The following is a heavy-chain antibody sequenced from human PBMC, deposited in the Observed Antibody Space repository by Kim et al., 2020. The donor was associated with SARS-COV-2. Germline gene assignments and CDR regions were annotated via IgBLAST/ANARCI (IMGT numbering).Heavy chain of an antibody. V-gene: IGHV5-51*01. CDR3: ARLGRGSKYSSSGGLDV. CDR2: IYPADSDI. D-gene: IGHD6-6*01. CDR1: GYNFTNYW. Sequence: GESLKISCEGSGYNFTNYWIGWVRRMPGKGLEWMGIIYPADSDIRYSPSFQGQVTISVDKSITTAYLQWRSLKASDTAMYYCARLGRGSKYSSSGGLDVWGQGTTVSVSS. J-gene: IGHJ6*02.